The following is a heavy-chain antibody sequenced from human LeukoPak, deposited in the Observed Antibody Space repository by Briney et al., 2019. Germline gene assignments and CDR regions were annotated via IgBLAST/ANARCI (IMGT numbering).Heavy chain of an antibody. CDR1: GFTFSSYW. J-gene: IGHJ1*01. CDR3: ARAPSEIGGYYPEYFRH. V-gene: IGHV3-74*01. D-gene: IGHD3-22*01. CDR2: IKSDGST. Sequence: GGSLRLSCAASGFTFSSYWMHWVRQAPGKGLVWVSRIKSDGSTRYADSVKVRFTISRDNAKNTVSLQMNSLRAEDTGVYYCARAPSEIGGYYPEYFRHWGQGALVTVSP.